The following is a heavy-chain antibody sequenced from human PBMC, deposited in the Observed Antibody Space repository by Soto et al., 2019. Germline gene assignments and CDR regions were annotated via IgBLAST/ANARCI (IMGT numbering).Heavy chain of an antibody. D-gene: IGHD3-22*01. CDR1: GGTFSSYA. J-gene: IGHJ4*02. V-gene: IGHV1-69*13. Sequence: VKVSCKASGGTFSSYAISWVRQAPGQGLEWMGGIIPIFGTANYAQKFQGRVTITADESTSTAYMELSSLRSEDTAVYYCASDVDCYDSSGHCGYWGQGTLVTVSS. CDR2: IIPIFGTA. CDR3: ASDVDCYDSSGHCGY.